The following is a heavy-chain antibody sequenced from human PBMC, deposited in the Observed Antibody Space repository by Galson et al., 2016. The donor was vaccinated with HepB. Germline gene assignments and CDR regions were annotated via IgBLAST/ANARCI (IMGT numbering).Heavy chain of an antibody. Sequence: SLRLSCAASGFMFTNYAIHWVRQAPSKGLEWVAVIWYDGSNKYYADSVKGRFTLSRDNTKNTLHLQMNSLRADDTAVYYCTRELKPPAIDYWGQGTLVTVSS. D-gene: IGHD2-2*01. CDR3: TRELKPPAIDY. V-gene: IGHV3-33*01. CDR1: GFMFTNYA. J-gene: IGHJ4*02. CDR2: IWYDGSNK.